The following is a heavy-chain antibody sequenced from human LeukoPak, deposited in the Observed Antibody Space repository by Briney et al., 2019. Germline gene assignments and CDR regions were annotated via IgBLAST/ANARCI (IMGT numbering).Heavy chain of an antibody. J-gene: IGHJ4*02. CDR1: GFTFSSYW. CDR3: ARGQGSSWFDY. Sequence: GGSLRLSCAASGFTFSSYWMHWVRQAPGKGLVWVSRINSDGSSTSYADSVKGRFTISRDNAKNTLYLQMNSLRAEDTAVYYCARGQGSSWFDYWGQGTLVTVSS. V-gene: IGHV3-74*01. D-gene: IGHD6-13*01. CDR2: INSDGSST.